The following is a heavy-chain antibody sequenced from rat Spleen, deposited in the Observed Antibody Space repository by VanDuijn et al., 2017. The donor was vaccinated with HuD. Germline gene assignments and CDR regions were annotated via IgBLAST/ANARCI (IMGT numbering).Heavy chain of an antibody. V-gene: IGHV2-41*01. J-gene: IGHJ2*01. CDR3: ASLGGDY. CDR2: IWNVGGT. D-gene: IGHD5-1*01. Sequence: QVQLKESGPGLVQPSQTLSLTCTVSGFSLPSYNVHWVRQPTGKGLEWLGLIWNVGGTRFNSVFKSRLSITKDTSKSQVFLKMNSLQTEDTAMYFCASLGGDYWGQGVMVTVSS. CDR1: GFSLPSYN.